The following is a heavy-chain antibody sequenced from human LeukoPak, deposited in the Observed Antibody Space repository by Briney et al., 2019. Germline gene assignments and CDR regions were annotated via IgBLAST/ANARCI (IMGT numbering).Heavy chain of an antibody. Sequence: PGGSLRLSCAASGFTFSIFGIHWVRQAPGKGLEWVAFIRYDASDKYYVDSVKGRFAISRDNSKNTLYLQMNSLRVEDTAVYYCARDHIASSGRRYFDYWGQGTLVTVSS. CDR3: ARDHIASSGRRYFDY. CDR2: IRYDASDK. CDR1: GFTFSIFG. J-gene: IGHJ4*02. V-gene: IGHV3-30*02. D-gene: IGHD2-15*01.